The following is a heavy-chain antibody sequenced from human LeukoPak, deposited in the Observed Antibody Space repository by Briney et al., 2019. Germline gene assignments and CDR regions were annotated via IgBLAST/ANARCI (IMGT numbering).Heavy chain of an antibody. Sequence: PGGSLRLSCAASGFTFSSYSMNWVRQAPGKGLECVSYISSSSSTIYYADSVKGRFTISRDNAKNSLYLQMNSLRAEDTAVYYCARDLPDSDTAMVPRYFDYWGQGTLVTVSS. D-gene: IGHD5-18*01. CDR1: GFTFSSYS. CDR3: ARDLPDSDTAMVPRYFDY. CDR2: ISSSSSTI. V-gene: IGHV3-48*01. J-gene: IGHJ4*02.